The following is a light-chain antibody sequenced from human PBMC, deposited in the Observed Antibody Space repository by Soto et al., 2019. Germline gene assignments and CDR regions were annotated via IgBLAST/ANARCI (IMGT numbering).Light chain of an antibody. Sequence: EIVITQSPATLSVSPGERATLSCRASQSVSSNLAWYQQKPGQAPRLLIYGASTRATGIPARFSGSGSGTGFTLTISSLQSEDFAVYYCQQYGSSGTFGQGTKVDIK. V-gene: IGKV3-15*01. CDR2: GAS. CDR1: QSVSSN. CDR3: QQYGSSGT. J-gene: IGKJ1*01.